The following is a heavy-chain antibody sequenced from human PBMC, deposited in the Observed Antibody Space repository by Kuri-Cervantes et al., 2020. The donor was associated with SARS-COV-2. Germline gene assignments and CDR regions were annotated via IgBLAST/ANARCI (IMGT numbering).Heavy chain of an antibody. D-gene: IGHD3-22*01. V-gene: IGHV1-18*01. J-gene: IGHJ4*02. CDR3: ARDYHDRSGSYPVRSLDY. CDR1: GYTFTTYE. Sequence: ASVKVSCKPSGYTFTTYEISWVRQAPGQGLEWLGWISTFSGNTKYEQKFQGRVAMTTDTSTNTAYMELRSLRSDDTVVYYCARDYHDRSGSYPVRSLDYWGQGTQVTVSS. CDR2: ISTFSGNT.